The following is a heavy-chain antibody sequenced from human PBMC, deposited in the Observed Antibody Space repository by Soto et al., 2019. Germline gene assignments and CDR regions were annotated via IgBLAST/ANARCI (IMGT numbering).Heavy chain of an antibody. CDR3: ARGLVDTAMGYYYYYYMDV. CDR1: GYTFTSYA. V-gene: IGHV1-3*01. J-gene: IGHJ6*03. D-gene: IGHD5-18*01. CDR2: INAGNGNT. Sequence: GPSVKVSCKASGYTFTSYAMHWVRQAPGQRLEWMGWINAGNGNTKYSQKFQGRVTITRDTSASTAYMELSSLRSEDTAVYYCARGLVDTAMGYYYYYYMDVWGKGTTDTVSS.